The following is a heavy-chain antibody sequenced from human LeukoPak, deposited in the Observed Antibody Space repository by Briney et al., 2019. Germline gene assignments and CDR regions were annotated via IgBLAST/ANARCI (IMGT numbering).Heavy chain of an antibody. Sequence: KPGGSLRLSCVASGFPFSDYYMSWIRQAPGKGLEWISYIGTSDTIIYYADSVKGRFTISRDNAENSLYLQMNSLRAEDTAVYYCAGPVAATPAFGYWGQGTLVTVSS. J-gene: IGHJ4*02. CDR3: AGPVAATPAFGY. CDR1: GFPFSDYY. V-gene: IGHV3-11*01. D-gene: IGHD2-15*01. CDR2: IGTSDTII.